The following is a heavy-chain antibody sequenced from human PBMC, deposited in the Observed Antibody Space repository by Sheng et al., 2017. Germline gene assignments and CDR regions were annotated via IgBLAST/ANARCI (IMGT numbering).Heavy chain of an antibody. Sequence: QVQLVQSGAEVKKPGSSVKVSCKASGGTFSSYAISWVRQAPGQGLEWMGGIIPIFGTANYAQKFQGRVTITTDESTSTAYMELSSLRSEDTAVYYCARDLKDYDSSGYYHVGENWGQGTLVTVSS. J-gene: IGHJ4*02. D-gene: IGHD3-22*01. V-gene: IGHV1-69*05. CDR1: GGTFSSYA. CDR3: ARDLKDYDSSGYYHVGEN. CDR2: IIPIFGTA.